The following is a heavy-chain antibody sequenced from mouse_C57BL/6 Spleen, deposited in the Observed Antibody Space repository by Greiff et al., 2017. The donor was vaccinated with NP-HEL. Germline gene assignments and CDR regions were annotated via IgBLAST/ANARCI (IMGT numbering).Heavy chain of an antibody. CDR2: IDPSDSYT. CDR1: GYTFTSYW. CDR3: ARSYYSNYLDY. Sequence: QVQLQQPGAELVRPGTSVKLSCKASGYTFTSYWMHWVKRRPGQGLEWIGVIDPSDSYTNYNQKFKGKATLTVDTSSSTAYMQLSSLTSEDSAVYYCARSYYSNYLDYWGQGTTLTVSS. D-gene: IGHD2-5*01. V-gene: IGHV1-59*01. J-gene: IGHJ2*01.